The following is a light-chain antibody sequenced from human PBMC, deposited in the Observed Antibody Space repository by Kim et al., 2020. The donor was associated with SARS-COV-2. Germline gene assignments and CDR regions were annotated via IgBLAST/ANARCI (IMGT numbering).Light chain of an antibody. CDR2: GAS. V-gene: IGKV3-11*01. CDR3: QQQSQWPCT. J-gene: IGKJ5*01. Sequence: PRERAPLSCRASRSVLTALAGYQPKSGQDPRLLMCGASIRAGGVPARFSGRGSGTDFTLIISSLEAEDVAVYFCQQQSQWPCTFGQGTRLEIK. CDR1: RSVLTA.